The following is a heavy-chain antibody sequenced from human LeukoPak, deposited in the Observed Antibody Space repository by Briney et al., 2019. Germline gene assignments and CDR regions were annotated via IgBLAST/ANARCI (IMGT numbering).Heavy chain of an antibody. Sequence: SETLSLTCTVSGGSISSSSYYWGWIRQPPGKGLEWIGSIYSSGSTYYSPSLKSGVTISVDTSKNQFSLRLISVTAADAALYYCARHDCSGGSCLGFDLWGRGTLVPVSS. CDR1: GGSISSSSYY. J-gene: IGHJ2*01. V-gene: IGHV4-39*01. CDR3: ARHDCSGGSCLGFDL. CDR2: IYSSGST. D-gene: IGHD2-15*01.